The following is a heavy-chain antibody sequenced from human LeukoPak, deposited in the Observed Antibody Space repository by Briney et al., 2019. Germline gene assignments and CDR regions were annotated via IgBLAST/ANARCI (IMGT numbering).Heavy chain of an antibody. V-gene: IGHV3-49*03. CDR2: IRSKAYGATT. D-gene: IGHD1-26*01. J-gene: IGHJ6*02. CDR1: GFTFGDHA. CDR3: SRGPVGLLKGYFAMDV. Sequence: GGSLRLSCTGSGFTFGDHAMTWFRQTPGKGLEWVSFIRSKAYGATTEYAASVKGRFTISRDDSQSIAYLQMNSLRTEDTAVYYCSRGPVGLLKGYFAMDVWGQGTTVTVSS.